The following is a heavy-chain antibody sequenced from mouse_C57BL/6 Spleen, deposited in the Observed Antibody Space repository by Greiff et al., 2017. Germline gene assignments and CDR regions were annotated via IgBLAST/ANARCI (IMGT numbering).Heavy chain of an antibody. CDR3: ARSKGYYSNYDWFAY. V-gene: IGHV1-82*01. CDR2: IYPGDGAT. J-gene: IGHJ3*01. CDR1: GYAFSSSW. Sequence: QVQLQQSGPELVKPGASVKISCKASGYAFSSSWMNWVKQRPGKGLEWIGRIYPGDGATNYNGKFKGKATLTADKSSSTAYMQLSSLTSEDSAVYFCARSKGYYSNYDWFAYWGQGTLVTVSA. D-gene: IGHD2-5*01.